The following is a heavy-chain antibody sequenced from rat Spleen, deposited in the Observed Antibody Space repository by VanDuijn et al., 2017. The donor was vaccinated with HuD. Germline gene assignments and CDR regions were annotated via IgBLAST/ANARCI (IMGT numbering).Heavy chain of an antibody. D-gene: IGHD4-3*01. CDR3: ARQDTSGYSNWFAY. Sequence: EVQLVESGGGLVQPGRSLKLSCAASGFTFSNYDMAWVRQGPQKGLEWVAYISYDGETTYHRNSVTGRFTISRDNAKSTLYLQVDSLRSEDTATYYCARQDTSGYSNWFAYWGQGTLVTVSS. V-gene: IGHV5S23*01. CDR1: GFTFSNYD. J-gene: IGHJ3*01. CDR2: ISYDGETT.